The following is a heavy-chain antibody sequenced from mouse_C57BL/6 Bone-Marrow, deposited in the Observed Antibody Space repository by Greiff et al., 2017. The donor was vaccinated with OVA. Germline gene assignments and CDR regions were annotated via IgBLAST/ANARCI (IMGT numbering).Heavy chain of an antibody. CDR1: GYTFTNYW. CDR2: IYPGGGYT. CDR3: ARSKTGREFAY. D-gene: IGHD4-1*01. V-gene: IGHV1-63*01. J-gene: IGHJ3*01. Sequence: QVQLQQSGAELVRPGTSVKMSCKASGYTFTNYWLGWAKQRPGHGLEWIGDIYPGGGYTNYNEKFKGKATLTADKSSSTAYMQFSSLTSEDSAIYYCARSKTGREFAYWGQGTLVTVSA.